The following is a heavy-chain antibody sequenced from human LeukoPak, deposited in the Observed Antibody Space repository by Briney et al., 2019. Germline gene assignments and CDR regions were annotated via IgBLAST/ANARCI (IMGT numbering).Heavy chain of an antibody. Sequence: PGRSLRLSCAASGFTFSSYGMHWVRQAPGKGLEWVAVISYDGSNKYYADSVKGRFTISRDNSKNTLYLQMNSLRAEDTAVYYCAKGPDYDFWSGYYLYYYYGMDVWGQGTTVTVSS. CDR2: ISYDGSNK. CDR1: GFTFSSYG. J-gene: IGHJ6*02. V-gene: IGHV3-30*18. CDR3: AKGPDYDFWSGYYLYYYYGMDV. D-gene: IGHD3-3*01.